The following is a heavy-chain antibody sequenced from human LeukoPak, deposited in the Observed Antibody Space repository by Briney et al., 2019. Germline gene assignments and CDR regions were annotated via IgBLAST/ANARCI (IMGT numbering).Heavy chain of an antibody. D-gene: IGHD1-7*01. CDR2: MNPNSGNT. Sequence: ASVKVSCKASGYTFTSYDSNGVRQATGQGREWMGWMNPNSGNTGYAQNYHGRVTITRNTSISTAYMELSRLRSEDTAVYYCARGMYNWNLGYYYYYMDVWGKGTTVTVS. CDR3: ARGMYNWNLGYYYYYMDV. J-gene: IGHJ6*03. CDR1: GYTFTSYD. V-gene: IGHV1-8*03.